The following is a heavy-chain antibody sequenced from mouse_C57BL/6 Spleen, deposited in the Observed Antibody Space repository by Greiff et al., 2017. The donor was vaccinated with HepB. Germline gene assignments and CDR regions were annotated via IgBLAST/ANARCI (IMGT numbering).Heavy chain of an antibody. V-gene: IGHV1-82*01. J-gene: IGHJ2*01. CDR3: ARENYGSSRLDY. D-gene: IGHD1-1*01. CDR1: GYAFSSSW. Sequence: VKLMESGPELVKPGASVKISCKASGYAFSSSWMNWVKQRPGKGLEWIGRIYPGDGDTNYNGKFKGKATLTADKSSSTAYMQLSSLTSEDSAVYFCARENYGSSRLDYWGQGTTLTVSS. CDR2: IYPGDGDT.